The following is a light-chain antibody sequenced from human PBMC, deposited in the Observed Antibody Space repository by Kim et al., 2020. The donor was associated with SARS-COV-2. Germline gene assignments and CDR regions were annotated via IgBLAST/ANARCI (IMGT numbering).Light chain of an antibody. CDR1: QDVSNSY. V-gene: IGKV3-20*01. Sequence: SPGEKGALSCGGKQDVSNSYLAWYQQKSGQAPRLFICGACSRATGIPDRFSGSGSGTDFTLTISRMDPEDFAVYFCQQYGSSLVTFGQGTKVDIK. CDR3: QQYGSSLVT. CDR2: GAC. J-gene: IGKJ1*01.